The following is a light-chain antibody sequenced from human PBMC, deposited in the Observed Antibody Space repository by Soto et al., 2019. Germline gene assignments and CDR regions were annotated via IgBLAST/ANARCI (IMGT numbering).Light chain of an antibody. V-gene: IGLV2-14*03. J-gene: IGLJ1*01. CDR1: SSDVGSYNY. CDR2: DVN. Sequence: QSALTQPASVSGSPGQSITISCTGTSSDVGSYNYVYWYQQHPGKAPKLMIYDVNNRPSGVSDRFSGSKSGNTASLTISGVQAEDEADYYCSSYTNRNTLVFGTGTKLAVL. CDR3: SSYTNRNTLV.